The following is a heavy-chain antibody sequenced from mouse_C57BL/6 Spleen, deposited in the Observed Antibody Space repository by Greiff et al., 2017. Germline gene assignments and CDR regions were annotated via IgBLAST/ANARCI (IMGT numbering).Heavy chain of an antibody. V-gene: IGHV3-6*01. J-gene: IGHJ3*01. Sequence: EVKLQESGPGLVKPSQSLSLSCSVTGYSITSGYYWNWIRQSPGNKLEWMGYISYDGSNNYNPSLKNRISITRDTSKNQFFLKFNSVTTEDTATYYCARVEDSSGPWGQGTLVTVYA. CDR1: GYSITSGYY. CDR3: ARVEDSSGP. D-gene: IGHD3-2*02. CDR2: ISYDGSN.